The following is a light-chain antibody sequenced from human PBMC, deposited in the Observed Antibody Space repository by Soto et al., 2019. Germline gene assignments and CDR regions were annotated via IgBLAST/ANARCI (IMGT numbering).Light chain of an antibody. CDR1: QSISGW. J-gene: IGKJ2*01. V-gene: IGKV1-5*01. CDR2: DAS. Sequence: DIQMTQSPSTLSASVGDRVTITCRAIQSISGWLAWFQQKQGKAPKLLIYDASTLESGVPSRFSGSGSGTQFTLTISSLQPDDFATYFCQQYSSYSLYTFGQGTKLEI. CDR3: QQYSSYSLYT.